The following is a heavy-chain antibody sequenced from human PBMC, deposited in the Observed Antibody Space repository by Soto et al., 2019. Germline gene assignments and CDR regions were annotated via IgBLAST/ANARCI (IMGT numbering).Heavy chain of an antibody. CDR1: GFTFSSYG. D-gene: IGHD6-19*01. J-gene: IGHJ6*02. CDR2: ISYDGSNK. V-gene: IGHV3-30*18. Sequence: PGGSLRLSCAASGFTFSSYGMHWVRQAPGKGLEWVAVISYDGSNKYYADSVKGRFTISRDNSKNTLYLQMNSLRAEDTAVYYCAKNPLGPHSSLGRIYYYYGMDVWGQGTTVTVSS. CDR3: AKNPLGPHSSLGRIYYYYGMDV.